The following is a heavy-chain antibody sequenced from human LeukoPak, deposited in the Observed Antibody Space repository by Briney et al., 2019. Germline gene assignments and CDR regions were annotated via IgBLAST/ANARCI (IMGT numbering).Heavy chain of an antibody. CDR1: GYTFTGYY. J-gene: IGHJ3*02. CDR2: INPNSGGT. Sequence: ASVKVSCKASGYTFTGYYMHLVRQAPGQGLEWMGWINPNSGGTNYAQKFQGRVTMTRDPSSSTAYMELSRLRSDDTAVSYCARGSGGLFRKGAFDIWGQGTMVTVSS. D-gene: IGHD3-10*01. CDR3: ARGSGGLFRKGAFDI. V-gene: IGHV1-2*02.